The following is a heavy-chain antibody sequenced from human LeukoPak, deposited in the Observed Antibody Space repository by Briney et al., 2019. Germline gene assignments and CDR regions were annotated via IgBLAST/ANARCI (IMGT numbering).Heavy chain of an antibody. CDR2: IIPILGIA. J-gene: IGHJ4*02. CDR3: ARDLFGMIVVGPFDY. CDR1: GGTFSSHA. Sequence: SVKVSCKASGGTFSSHAISWVRQAPGQGLEWMGRIIPILGIANYAQKFQGRVTITADKSTSTAYMELSSLRSEDTAVYYCARDLFGMIVVGPFDYWGQGTLVTVSS. V-gene: IGHV1-69*04. D-gene: IGHD3-22*01.